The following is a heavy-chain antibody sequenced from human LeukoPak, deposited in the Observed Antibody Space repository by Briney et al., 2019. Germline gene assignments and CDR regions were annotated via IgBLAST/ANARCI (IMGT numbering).Heavy chain of an antibody. CDR2: INPNGGSR. V-gene: IGHV1-2*02. Sequence: GCSVKVSCKAFGYTFNGYYMHWVRQAPGPGLEWMGWINPNGGSRNYAQKFQGRVTMTRDTSIGTAYMELSRLKSDDTAVYYCARGDGHSYGYLGYWGQGTLVTVSS. CDR3: ARGDGHSYGYLGY. CDR1: GYTFNGYY. D-gene: IGHD5-18*01. J-gene: IGHJ4*02.